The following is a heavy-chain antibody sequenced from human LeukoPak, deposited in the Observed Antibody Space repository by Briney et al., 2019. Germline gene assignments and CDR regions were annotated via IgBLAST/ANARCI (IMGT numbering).Heavy chain of an antibody. CDR2: IKHSGST. Sequence: SETLSLTCAVYGGSFSGYYWSWIRQPPGKGREWMGEIKHSGSTNYNPSLKSRVTISVNTSKNQFSLKLSSVTAADMVVYYCASSGMDVWGKGPAVTVPS. J-gene: IGHJ6*04. CDR1: GGSFSGYY. V-gene: IGHV4-34*01. CDR3: ASSGMDV.